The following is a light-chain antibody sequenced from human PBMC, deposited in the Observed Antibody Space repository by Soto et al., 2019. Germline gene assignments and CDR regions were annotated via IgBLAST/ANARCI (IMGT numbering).Light chain of an antibody. CDR2: DVS. V-gene: IGLV2-14*01. J-gene: IGLJ2*01. CDR3: SSYTSSSTLYVV. Sequence: QSALTQPASVSGSPGQSITISCTGTSSDVGGYNYVSWYQQHPGKAPKLMIYDVSNRPSGVSNRFSGFKSGNTASLTISGRQAEDAADYYCSSYTSSSTLYVVFGGGTKLTVL. CDR1: SSDVGGYNY.